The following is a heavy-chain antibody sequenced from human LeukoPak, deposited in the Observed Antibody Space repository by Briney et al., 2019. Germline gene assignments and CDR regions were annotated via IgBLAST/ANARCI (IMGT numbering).Heavy chain of an antibody. D-gene: IGHD2-2*01. CDR1: GFTFSSYA. CDR2: ISGSGGST. CDR3: AKDLHTSHCCLPFDY. V-gene: IGHV3-23*01. Sequence: GKSLRLSCAASGFTFSSYAMSWVRQAPGKGLEWVSAISGSGGSTYYADSVKGRFTISRDNSKNTLYLQMNSLRAEDTAVYYCAKDLHTSHCCLPFDYWGQGTLVTVSS. J-gene: IGHJ4*02.